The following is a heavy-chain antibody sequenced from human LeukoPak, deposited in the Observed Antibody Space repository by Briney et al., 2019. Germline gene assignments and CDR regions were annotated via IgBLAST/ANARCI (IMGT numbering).Heavy chain of an antibody. CDR3: ARVWFGELSMDV. CDR2: ISAYNGNT. D-gene: IGHD3-10*01. Sequence: ASVKVSCKASGYTFTGYYMHWVRQAPGQGLEWMGWISAYNGNTNYAQKLQGRVTMTTDTSTSTAYMELRSLRSDDTAVYYCARVWFGELSMDVWGQGTTVTVSS. J-gene: IGHJ6*02. CDR1: GYTFTGYY. V-gene: IGHV1-18*04.